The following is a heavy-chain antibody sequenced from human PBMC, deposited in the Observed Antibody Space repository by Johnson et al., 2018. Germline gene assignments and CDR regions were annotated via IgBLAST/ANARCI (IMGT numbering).Heavy chain of an antibody. CDR1: GGSVRSGSYY. J-gene: IGHJ6*02. CDR2: IYYSGST. Sequence: QVQLQESGPGLVKPSETLSLTCTVSGGSVRSGSYYWSWIRQPPGKGLEWIGYIYYSGSTNYKPSLKGRVTISVDTPKNPFSLKLSTVTAADTAVDYCARLVIAAAGSPYYYYCGMDVWGQWTTVTVSS. D-gene: IGHD6-13*01. V-gene: IGHV4-61*01. CDR3: ARLVIAAAGSPYYYYCGMDV.